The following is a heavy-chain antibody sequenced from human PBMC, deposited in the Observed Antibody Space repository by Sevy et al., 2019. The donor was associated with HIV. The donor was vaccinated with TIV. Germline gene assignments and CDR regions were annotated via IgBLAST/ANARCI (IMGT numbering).Heavy chain of an antibody. D-gene: IGHD4-17*01. Sequence: GGSLRLSCAASGFTFSTYNMNWVRQAPGKGLEWVSSIWSSSSYIYYADSVKGRFTISRDNAKNSLYLQMNSLRAEDTAVYYCARDYGGLKAFDFWGQGTMVTVS. CDR1: GFTFSTYN. V-gene: IGHV3-21*01. J-gene: IGHJ3*01. CDR3: ARDYGGLKAFDF. CDR2: IWSSSSYI.